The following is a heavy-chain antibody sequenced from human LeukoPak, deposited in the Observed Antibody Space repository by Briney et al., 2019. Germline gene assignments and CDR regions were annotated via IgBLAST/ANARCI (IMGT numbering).Heavy chain of an antibody. V-gene: IGHV4-30-4*01. CDR3: ARGPNYVWGSYQYFDY. D-gene: IGHD3-16*02. J-gene: IGHJ4*02. Sequence: SETLSLTCTVYGGSIRSGDYYWSWIRQPPGKGLEWIVYIYFSGSTYYNPSLKSRVTISVDTSKNQFSLKLSSVTAADTAVYYCARGPNYVWGSYQYFDYWGQGTLVTVSS. CDR1: GGSIRSGDYY. CDR2: IYFSGST.